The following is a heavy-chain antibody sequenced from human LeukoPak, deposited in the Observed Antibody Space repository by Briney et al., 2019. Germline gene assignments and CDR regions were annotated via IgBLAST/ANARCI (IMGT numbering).Heavy chain of an antibody. V-gene: IGHV3-30*02. Sequence: GGSLRLSCAASGFTFSSYGMHWVRQAPGKGLEWVAFIRYDGSNKYYADSVKGRFTISRDNSKNTLYLQMNSLRAEDTAVYYCAKGYGSVSWDFDYWGQGTLVTVSS. CDR1: GFTFSSYG. J-gene: IGHJ4*02. CDR3: AKGYGSVSWDFDY. D-gene: IGHD3-10*01. CDR2: IRYDGSNK.